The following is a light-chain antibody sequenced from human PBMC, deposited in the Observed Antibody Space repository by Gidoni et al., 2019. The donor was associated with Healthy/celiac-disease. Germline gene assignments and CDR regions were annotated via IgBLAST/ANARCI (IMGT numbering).Light chain of an antibody. J-gene: IGKJ1*01. CDR2: GPS. CDR1: QNLNSNS. CDR3: QQYSSLTWT. V-gene: IGKV3-20*01. Sequence: EIVLTQSPVTLSLSPGERATLSCRASQNLNSNSLAWYQQKPGQAPRLLIDGPSSRATGISDRVSGSGSGTDFTLTISRLEPGDSAVYYCQQYSSLTWTFGQGTKVEVK.